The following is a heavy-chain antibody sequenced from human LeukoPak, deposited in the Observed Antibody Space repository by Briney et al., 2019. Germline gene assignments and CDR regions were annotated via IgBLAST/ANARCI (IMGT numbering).Heavy chain of an antibody. CDR3: ARSPVEVDGFDI. Sequence: GGSLRLPCAASGFTFSSYWMYWVRQAPGKGLVWASRINSDGSSTSYADSVKGRCSISRDNAKNTLYLQMNSLRAEDTAVYYCARSPVEVDGFDIWGQGTMVTVSS. CDR1: GFTFSSYW. CDR2: INSDGSST. J-gene: IGHJ3*02. V-gene: IGHV3-74*01. D-gene: IGHD2-2*01.